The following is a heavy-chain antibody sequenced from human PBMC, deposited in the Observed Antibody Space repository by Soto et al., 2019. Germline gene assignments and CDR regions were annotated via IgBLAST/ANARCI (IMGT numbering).Heavy chain of an antibody. CDR3: ARWVGATSFDY. D-gene: IGHD1-26*01. CDR2: IYYSGST. Sequence: QVQLQESGRGLVKPSQTLSLTCTVSGGSISSGCYYWSWIRQHPGKGLEWIGYIYYSGSTYYNPSLKSRVTISVDTSKYQFSLKLSSVTAADTALYYCARWVGATSFDYWGQGTLVIVSS. CDR1: GGSISSGCYY. J-gene: IGHJ4*02. V-gene: IGHV4-31*03.